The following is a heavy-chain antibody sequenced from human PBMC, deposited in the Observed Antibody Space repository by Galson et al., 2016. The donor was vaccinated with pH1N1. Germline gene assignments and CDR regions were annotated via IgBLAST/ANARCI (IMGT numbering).Heavy chain of an antibody. CDR3: ARQNDYGDYRENAFDI. CDR2: IHLAGPHT. D-gene: IGHD4-17*01. J-gene: IGHJ3*02. CDR1: GYNFHTSW. V-gene: IGHV5-51*01. Sequence: QSGAEVKKPGESLKISCQGSGYNFHTSWIGWVRQMPGRGLEWMAIIHLAGPHTRYSPSFQGQVSVSADKSTNTVSRQWGSLVASDAAMCYCARQNDYGDYRENAFDIWGQGTMVTVSS.